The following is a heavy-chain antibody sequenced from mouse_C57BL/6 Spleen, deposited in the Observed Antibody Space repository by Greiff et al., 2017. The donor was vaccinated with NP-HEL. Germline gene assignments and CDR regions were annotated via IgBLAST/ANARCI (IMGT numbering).Heavy chain of an antibody. J-gene: IGHJ3*01. D-gene: IGHD1-1*01. CDR3: ARSLYGSPVAY. CDR1: GYTFTSYW. V-gene: IGHV1-72*01. CDR2: IDPNSGGT. Sequence: QVQLQQPGAELVKPGASVKLSCKASGYTFTSYWMHWVKQRPGRGLEWIGRIDPNSGGTTYNEKFKSKATLTVDKPSSTAYMQLSSLTSEESAVYYCARSLYGSPVAYWGQGTLVTVSA.